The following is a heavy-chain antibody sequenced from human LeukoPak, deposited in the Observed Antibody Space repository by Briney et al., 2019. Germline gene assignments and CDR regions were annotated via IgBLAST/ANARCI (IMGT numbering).Heavy chain of an antibody. CDR1: GFTFSSYG. V-gene: IGHV3-33*06. CDR2: IWYDGSNK. J-gene: IGHJ4*02. D-gene: IGHD3-22*01. Sequence: PGXSLRLSCAASGFTFSSYGMHWVRQAPGKGLEWVAVIWYDGSNKYYADSVKGRFTISRDNSKNTLYLQMNSLRAEDTAVYYCAKDKLRDYDSSGSFDYWGQGTLVTVSS. CDR3: AKDKLRDYDSSGSFDY.